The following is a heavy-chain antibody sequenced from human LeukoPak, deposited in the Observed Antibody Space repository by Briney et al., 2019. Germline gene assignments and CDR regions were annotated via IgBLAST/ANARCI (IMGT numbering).Heavy chain of an antibody. CDR2: IIPIFGTA. V-gene: IGHV1-69*13. CDR3: ARTPRGYYYLDFDY. D-gene: IGHD3-22*01. Sequence: SVKVSCKASGGTFSSYAISWVRQAPGQGLEWMGGIIPIFGTANYAQKFQGRVTITADESTSTAYMELSSLRSEDTAVYYCARTPRGYYYLDFDYWGQGTLVTVSS. CDR1: GGTFSSYA. J-gene: IGHJ4*02.